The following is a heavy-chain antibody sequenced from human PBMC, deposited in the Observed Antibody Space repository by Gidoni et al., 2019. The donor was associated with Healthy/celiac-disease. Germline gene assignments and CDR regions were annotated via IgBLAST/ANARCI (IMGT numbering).Heavy chain of an antibody. CDR2: INHSGST. V-gene: IGHV4-34*01. CDR1: GGSFSGYY. Sequence: QVQLQQWGAGLLKPSETLSLPCAVYGGSFSGYYWRWIRQPPGKGLAWIGEINHSGSTNYNPSLKSRVTISVDTSKNQFSLKLSSVTAADTAVYYCARGRGCSSTSCYPFDYWGQGTLVTVSS. CDR3: ARGRGCSSTSCYPFDY. D-gene: IGHD2-2*01. J-gene: IGHJ4*02.